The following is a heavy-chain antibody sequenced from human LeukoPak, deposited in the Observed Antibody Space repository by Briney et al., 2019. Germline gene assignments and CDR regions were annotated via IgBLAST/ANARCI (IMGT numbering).Heavy chain of an antibody. J-gene: IGHJ3*02. Sequence: PGRSLRLSCAASGFTFSSYAKHWVRQAPGKGLEWVAVISYDGSNKYYADSVKGRFTISRDNSKNTLYLQMNSLRAEDTAVYYCAKDRDDTGITGAFDIWGQGTMVTVSS. CDR1: GFTFSSYA. CDR3: AKDRDDTGITGAFDI. D-gene: IGHD3-3*01. CDR2: ISYDGSNK. V-gene: IGHV3-30-3*01.